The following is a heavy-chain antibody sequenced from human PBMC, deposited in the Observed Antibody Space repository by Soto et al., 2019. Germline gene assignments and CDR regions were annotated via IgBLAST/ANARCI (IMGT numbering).Heavy chain of an antibody. J-gene: IGHJ4*02. Sequence: SETQSLTNTVSDGSISSSSYYWGWISQPPGKGLEWIGSIYYSGSTYYNPSLKSRVTISVDTSKNQFSLKLSSVTAADTAVYYCARLGSSTSFDYWGQGTLVTVSS. CDR1: DGSISSSSYY. D-gene: IGHD6-6*01. V-gene: IGHV4-39*01. CDR2: IYYSGST. CDR3: ARLGSSTSFDY.